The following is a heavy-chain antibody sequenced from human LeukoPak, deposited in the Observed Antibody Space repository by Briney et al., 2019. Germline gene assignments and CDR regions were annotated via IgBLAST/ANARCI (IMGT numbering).Heavy chain of an antibody. CDR3: ARRTSSQDFDY. CDR1: GLIFSDYY. V-gene: IGHV3-11*04. CDR2: ITNIDSTK. J-gene: IGHJ4*02. D-gene: IGHD6-13*01. Sequence: GGSLRLSCAASGLIFSDYYMTWIRQAPGKGLEWVSYITNIDSTKKYADSVKGRFTISRDNAKNSLFLQMNSLRAEDTAVYYCARRTSSQDFDYWGQGTLVTVSS.